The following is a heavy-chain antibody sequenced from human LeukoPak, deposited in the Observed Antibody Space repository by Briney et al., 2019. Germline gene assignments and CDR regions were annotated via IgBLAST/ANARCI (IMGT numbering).Heavy chain of an antibody. CDR1: GFTFSSYW. CDR2: IRSKANSYAT. J-gene: IGHJ6*03. Sequence: GGSLRLSCATSGFTFSSYWMNWVRQAPGKGLEWVGRIRSKANSYATAYAASVKGRFTISRDDSKNTAYLQMNSLKTEDTAVYYCTRRSVDTAMDPYYYYYMDVWGKGTTVTVSS. V-gene: IGHV3-73*01. CDR3: TRRSVDTAMDPYYYYYMDV. D-gene: IGHD5-18*01.